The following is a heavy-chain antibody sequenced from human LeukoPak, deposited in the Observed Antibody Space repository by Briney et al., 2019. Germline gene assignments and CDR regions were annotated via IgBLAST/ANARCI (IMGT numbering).Heavy chain of an antibody. D-gene: IGHD3-9*01. J-gene: IGHJ4*02. V-gene: IGHV1-2*02. CDR3: ARDSYDILTGYYKEDY. CDR1: GYTFTGYY. CDR2: INPNSGGT. Sequence: ASVKVSCKASGYTFTGYYMHWVRQAPGQGLEWMGWINPNSGGTNYAQKFQGRVTMTRDTSISTAYMELSRLRSDDTAVYYCARDSYDILTGYYKEDYWGQGTLVTVSS.